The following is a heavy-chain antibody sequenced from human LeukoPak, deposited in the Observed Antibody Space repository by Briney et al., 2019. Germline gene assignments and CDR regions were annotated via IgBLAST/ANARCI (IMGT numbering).Heavy chain of an antibody. V-gene: IGHV4-59*12. D-gene: IGHD4-23*01. Sequence: SETLSLTCTASGGSISSYKWSWIRQPPGKGLEWIGYIYYSGSTNYNPSLKSRVTISVDTSKNQFSLKLSSVTAADTAVYYCARRLRWAHELFDYWGQGTLVTVSS. J-gene: IGHJ4*02. CDR2: IYYSGST. CDR3: ARRLRWAHELFDY. CDR1: GGSISSYK.